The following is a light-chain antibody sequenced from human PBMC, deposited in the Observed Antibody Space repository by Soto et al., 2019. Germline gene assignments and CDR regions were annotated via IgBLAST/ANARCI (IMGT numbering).Light chain of an antibody. CDR1: SSNTGAGYD. CDR3: QSYDINLSASL. J-gene: IGLJ3*02. CDR2: DNT. V-gene: IGLV1-40*01. Sequence: QSVLTQPPSVSGAPGQRVTIPCTGSSSNTGAGYDVHWYRQLPGTAPRLLIYDNTNRPSGVPDRFSGSKSGTSASLAITGLQAEDEADYDCQSYDINLSASLFGGGTKVTVL.